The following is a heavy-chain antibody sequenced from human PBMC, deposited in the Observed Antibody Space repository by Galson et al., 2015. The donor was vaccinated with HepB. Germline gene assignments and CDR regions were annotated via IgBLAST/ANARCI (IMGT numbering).Heavy chain of an antibody. J-gene: IGHJ4*02. CDR1: GYTFTGYY. CDR3: ARARSYYYYDRGNCWGFDY. Sequence: SVKVSCKASGYTFTGYYMHWVRQAPGQGLEWMGWINPNSGGTNYAQKFQGRVTITRDTSASTAYMELSSLRSEDTAVYYCARARSYYYYDRGNCWGFDYWGQGTLVTVSS. D-gene: IGHD3-22*01. V-gene: IGHV1-2*02. CDR2: INPNSGGT.